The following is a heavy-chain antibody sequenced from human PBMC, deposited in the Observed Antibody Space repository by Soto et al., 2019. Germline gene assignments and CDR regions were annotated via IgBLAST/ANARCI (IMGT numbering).Heavy chain of an antibody. V-gene: IGHV4-34*01. D-gene: IGHD2-15*01. CDR3: ARHVVVVAATPNYYYGVDV. CDR1: GGSFSGYY. CDR2: INHSGST. Sequence: SETLSLTCAVYGGSFSGYYWSWIRQPPGKGLEWIGEINHSGSTNYNPSLKSRVTISVDTSKNQFSLKLSSVTAADTAVYYCARHVVVVAATPNYYYGVDVWGQGTTVTVSS. J-gene: IGHJ6*02.